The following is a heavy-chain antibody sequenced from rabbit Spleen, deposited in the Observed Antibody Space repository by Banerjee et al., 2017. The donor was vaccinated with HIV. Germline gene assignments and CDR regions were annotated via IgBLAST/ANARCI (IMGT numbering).Heavy chain of an antibody. CDR1: GVSFSGNSY. CDR2: IDSGSSGFT. D-gene: IGHD4-1*01. J-gene: IGHJ4*01. Sequence: QSLEESGGDLVKPGASLTLTCIASGVSFSGNSYMCWVRQAPGKGLEWIVCIDSGSSGFTYFASWAKGRFTISKTSSTTVTLQMTSLTGADTATYFCARDLAGVIGWNFGWWGPGTLVTVS. V-gene: IGHV1S40*01. CDR3: ARDLAGVIGWNFGW.